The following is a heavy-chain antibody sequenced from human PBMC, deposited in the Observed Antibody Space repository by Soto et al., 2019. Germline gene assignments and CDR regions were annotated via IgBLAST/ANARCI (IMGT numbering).Heavy chain of an antibody. Sequence: SETLSLPCTVSGGSISSGGYYWSWIRQHPGKGLEWIGYIYYSGSTYYNPSLKSRVTISVDTSKNQFSLKLSSVTAADTAVYYCARVSDSSRFDYWGQGTLVTVSS. D-gene: IGHD6-13*01. CDR2: IYYSGST. CDR3: ARVSDSSRFDY. V-gene: IGHV4-31*03. J-gene: IGHJ4*02. CDR1: GGSISSGGYY.